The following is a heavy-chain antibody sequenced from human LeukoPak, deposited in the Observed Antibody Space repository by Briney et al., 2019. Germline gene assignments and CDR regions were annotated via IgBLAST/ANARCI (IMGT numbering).Heavy chain of an antibody. CDR2: ISYDGSNK. J-gene: IGHJ3*02. CDR1: GFTFSSYG. CDR3: AKVRGSIRDVAAFDI. Sequence: PGGSLRLSCAASGFTFSSYGMHLVRQAPGKGLEWVSVISYDGSNKYYADSVKGRFTISRDNSKNTLYLQMNSLRAEDTAVYYCAKVRGSIRDVAAFDIWGQGTMVTVSS. V-gene: IGHV3-30*18. D-gene: IGHD5-24*01.